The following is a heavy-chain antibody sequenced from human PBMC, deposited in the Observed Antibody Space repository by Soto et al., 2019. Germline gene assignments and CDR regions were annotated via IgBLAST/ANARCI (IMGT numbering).Heavy chain of an antibody. CDR1: GGSFSGYY. Sequence: SETLSLTCAVYGGSFSGYYWSWIRQPPGKGLEWIGEINHSGSTNYNPSLKSRVTISVDTSKNQFSLKLSSVTAADTAVYYCARGLILLRNMNWFVPWGQGTLVTVSS. J-gene: IGHJ5*02. CDR2: INHSGST. CDR3: ARGLILLRNMNWFVP. V-gene: IGHV4-34*01. D-gene: IGHD1-26*01.